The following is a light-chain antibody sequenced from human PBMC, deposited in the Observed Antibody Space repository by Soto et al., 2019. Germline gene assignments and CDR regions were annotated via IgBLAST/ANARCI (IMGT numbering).Light chain of an antibody. CDR1: NIGSKR. J-gene: IGLJ1*01. CDR3: QVWDITTDHNV. CDR2: YDS. Sequence: VLTQPPSVSVAPEKTARLTCGGDNIGSKRVHWYRQKPGQAPVLVIYYDSDRPSGIPERFSGSNSGNTATLTITRVEAGDEADYYCQVWDITTDHNVFGTGTKVTVL. V-gene: IGLV3-21*04.